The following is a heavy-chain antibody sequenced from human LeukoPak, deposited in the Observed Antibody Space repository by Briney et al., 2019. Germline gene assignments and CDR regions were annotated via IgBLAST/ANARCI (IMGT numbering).Heavy chain of an antibody. D-gene: IGHD6-6*01. CDR2: ISYDGSNK. CDR3: AREPDISSSAPFFDY. J-gene: IGHJ4*02. Sequence: GRSLRLSCAASGFTFSSYGMYWVRQAPGKGLEWVAVISYDGSNKNYPDSVKGRFTISRDNSKNTLYLQMNSLRAEDTAVYYCAREPDISSSAPFFDYWGQGTLVTVSS. CDR1: GFTFSSYG. V-gene: IGHV3-30*03.